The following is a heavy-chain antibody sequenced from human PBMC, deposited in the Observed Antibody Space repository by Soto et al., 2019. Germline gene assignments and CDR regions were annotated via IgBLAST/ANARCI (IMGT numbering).Heavy chain of an antibody. V-gene: IGHV3-30-3*01. CDR3: ARSRDGYKFGDY. Sequence: GGSLRLSCAASGFTFSDYSMHWVRQAPGKGLEWVAVISYDGSHKYYADSVKGRFTSSRDNSENTLYLQLNSLRVEDTAVYYCARSRDGYKFGDYWGQGTLVTVSS. D-gene: IGHD5-12*01. J-gene: IGHJ4*02. CDR2: ISYDGSHK. CDR1: GFTFSDYS.